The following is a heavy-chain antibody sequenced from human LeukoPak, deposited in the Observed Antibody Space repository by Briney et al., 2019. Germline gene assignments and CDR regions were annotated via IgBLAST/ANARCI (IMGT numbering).Heavy chain of an antibody. CDR3: ARRPRGYSYGYYYYYGMDV. CDR1: GYSFTSYW. Sequence: GEALKISCKGSGYSFTSYWIGCVRHMPGKGLECRGSIYPGDSDTRYSPSFQGQVTISADKSISTAYLQWSSLKASDTAMYYCARRPRGYSYGYYYYYGMDVWGQGTTVTVSS. J-gene: IGHJ6*02. V-gene: IGHV5-51*01. CDR2: IYPGDSDT. D-gene: IGHD5-18*01.